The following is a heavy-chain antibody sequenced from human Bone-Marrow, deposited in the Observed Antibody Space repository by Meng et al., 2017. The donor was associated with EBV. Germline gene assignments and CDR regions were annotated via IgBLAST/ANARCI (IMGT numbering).Heavy chain of an antibody. Sequence: VQLVQAGAEVKKPGSSVKASCKASGGTVSRYAISWVRQAPGQGLEWMGGIIPIFGTANYAQKFQGRVTITADESTSTAYMELSSLRSEDTAVYYCARDPGYAGYFDYWGQGTLVTVPQ. D-gene: IGHD5-12*01. J-gene: IGHJ4*02. CDR1: GGTVSRYA. CDR2: IIPIFGTA. CDR3: ARDPGYAGYFDY. V-gene: IGHV1-69*01.